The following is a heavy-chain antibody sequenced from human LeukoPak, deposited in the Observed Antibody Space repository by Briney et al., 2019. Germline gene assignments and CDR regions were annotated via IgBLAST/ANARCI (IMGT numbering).Heavy chain of an antibody. D-gene: IGHD5-12*01. J-gene: IGHJ4*02. CDR1: GFTFSSYW. V-gene: IGHV3-74*01. CDR2: INSDGSST. Sequence: GGSLRLSCAASGFTFSSYWMHWVRQAPGKGLVWVSRINSDGSSTSYADSVKGRFTISRDNSKSTLYLQMNSLRAEDTAVYYCAKEKGDGYSGYDYYFDYWGQGTLVTVSS. CDR3: AKEKGDGYSGYDYYFDY.